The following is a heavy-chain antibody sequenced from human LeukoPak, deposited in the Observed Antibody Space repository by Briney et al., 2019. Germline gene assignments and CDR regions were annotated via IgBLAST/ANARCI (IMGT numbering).Heavy chain of an antibody. Sequence: GASLQISCKGSGSIFTSYWIGWVRPLPGKGLEWMGIIYPGDSDTRYSPSFQGQVTISADKSISTAYLQWSSLKASDTAMYYCAIGGGKTYAFDIWGQGTMVTVSS. V-gene: IGHV5-51*01. CDR3: AIGGGKTYAFDI. D-gene: IGHD4-23*01. J-gene: IGHJ3*02. CDR2: IYPGDSDT. CDR1: GSIFTSYW.